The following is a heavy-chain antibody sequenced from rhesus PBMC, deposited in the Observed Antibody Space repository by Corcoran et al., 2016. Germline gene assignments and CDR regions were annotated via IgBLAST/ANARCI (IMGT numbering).Heavy chain of an antibody. CDR1: GYTFTDFY. J-gene: IGHJ4*01. V-gene: IGHV1-111*02. Sequence: EVQLVQSGTEVKKPGASVKISCKASGYTFTDFYLHWVRQAPGKGLWWMGLVVPEDGEALTAQKSQDRATITADTSTDTAYMGLSSLGCEDTAVYYCAGGGGWGQGVLVTVSS. CDR3: AGGGG. CDR2: VVPEDGEA.